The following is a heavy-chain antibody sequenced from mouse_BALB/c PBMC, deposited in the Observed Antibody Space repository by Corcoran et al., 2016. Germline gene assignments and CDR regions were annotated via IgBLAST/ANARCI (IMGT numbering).Heavy chain of an antibody. V-gene: IGHV1-18*01. J-gene: IGHJ2*01. CDR1: GYTFTDSN. CDR3: ARWGITTFDY. CDR2: INPRSGGT. Sequence: EVMLQQSGHELVKPGASVKIHCKASGYTFTDSNMDWVRQSHGKSLERIGDINPRSGGTIYNQTFKGKATLTVDKSSSTAYMELRSLTSEDTAVDYCARWGITTFDYWGQGTTVTVS. D-gene: IGHD1-1*01.